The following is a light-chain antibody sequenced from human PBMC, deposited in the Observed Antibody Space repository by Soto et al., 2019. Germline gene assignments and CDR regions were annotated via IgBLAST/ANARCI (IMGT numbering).Light chain of an antibody. J-gene: IGLJ1*01. Sequence: QPALTQPASVSGSPGQSITISCTGTSSDVGGYKHVSWFQQYPGKAPKLLISEVSHRPSGVSIRFSGSKSDNTASLTISGLQAEDEADYYCSSYTSDRGQVFGTGTKLTVL. CDR3: SSYTSDRGQV. CDR2: EVS. V-gene: IGLV2-14*03. CDR1: SSDVGGYKH.